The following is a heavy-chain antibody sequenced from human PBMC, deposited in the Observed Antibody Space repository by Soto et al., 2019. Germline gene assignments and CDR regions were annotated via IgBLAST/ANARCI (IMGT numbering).Heavy chain of an antibody. Sequence: QVQLVESGGGVVQPGRSLRLSCAASGFTFSSYGMHWVRQAPGKGLEWVALTSYDATNKHYADSVKGRFTISRDNIKNTLYLQMNSLRAEDTAVYYCAKDGAPRGYYGSVNYYKPNWYFDLWGRGTLVTVPS. D-gene: IGHD3-10*01. CDR3: AKDGAPRGYYGSVNYYKPNWYFDL. V-gene: IGHV3-30*18. J-gene: IGHJ2*01. CDR2: TSYDATNK. CDR1: GFTFSSYG.